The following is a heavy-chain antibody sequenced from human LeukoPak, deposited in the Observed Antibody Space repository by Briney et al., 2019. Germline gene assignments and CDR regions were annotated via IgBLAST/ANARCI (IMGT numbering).Heavy chain of an antibody. CDR1: GFTVSSNY. J-gene: IGHJ6*04. V-gene: IGHV3-66*01. Sequence: GGSLRLSCAASGFTVSSNYMSWVRQAPGKGLEWVSVIYSGGSTYYADSVKGRFTISRDNAKNSLYLQMNSLRAEDTAVYYCAELGITMIGGVRGKGTTVTISS. D-gene: IGHD3-10*02. CDR2: IYSGGST. CDR3: AELGITMIGGV.